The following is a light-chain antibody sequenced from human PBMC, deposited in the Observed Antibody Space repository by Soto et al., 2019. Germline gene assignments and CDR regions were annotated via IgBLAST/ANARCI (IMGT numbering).Light chain of an antibody. V-gene: IGKV3-20*01. J-gene: IGKJ1*01. Sequence: EFVLTQSPGTLSLSPGERAALSCRASQSVSSSSLTWYQQKPGQAPRLLIYGASTRATGIPDRFSGSGSGPDFTLTISRLEPEDFAVYYCQHYGSSSWTFGQGTKVEIK. CDR2: GAS. CDR1: QSVSSSS. CDR3: QHYGSSSWT.